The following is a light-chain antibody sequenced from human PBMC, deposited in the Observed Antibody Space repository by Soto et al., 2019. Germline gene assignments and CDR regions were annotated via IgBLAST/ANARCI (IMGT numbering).Light chain of an antibody. CDR2: AAS. V-gene: IGKV1-6*01. Sequence: AIQMTQSPSSLSASVGDRVTITCRASQGIRNDLAWYQQKPGKAPKLLIYAASSLQSGVPSRFSGSASGTDFTLTSSSLQPEDFGTYYCQQYGSSLWTFGQGTKVEIK. CDR3: QQYGSSLWT. J-gene: IGKJ1*01. CDR1: QGIRND.